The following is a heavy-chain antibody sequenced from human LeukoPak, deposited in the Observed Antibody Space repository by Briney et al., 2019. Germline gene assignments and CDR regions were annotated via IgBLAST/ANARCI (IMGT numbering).Heavy chain of an antibody. V-gene: IGHV3-23*01. D-gene: IGHD3-10*01. J-gene: IGHJ4*02. CDR2: ISGSGGST. CDR1: GFTFSSHA. Sequence: GESLSLSCAASGFTFSSHALSWVRQAPGKGLESVSAISGSGGSTYYADSVKGRFTISRDNSKNTLYLQMNSLRAEDTAVYYCAKRSGPARGFFDYWGQGTLVTASS. CDR3: AKRSGPARGFFDY.